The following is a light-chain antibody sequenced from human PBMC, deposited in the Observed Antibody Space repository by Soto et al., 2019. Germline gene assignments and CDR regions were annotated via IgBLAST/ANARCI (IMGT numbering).Light chain of an antibody. V-gene: IGKV3-15*01. J-gene: IGKJ2*01. CDR3: QQYSSWPSYT. CDR1: QSVNYN. CDR2: GAS. Sequence: EIVMTQSPATLSVSPGERATLACRASQSVNYNLAWYQQKHGQAPRLLIYGASTRATDVPARFSGSGSGTDFTLTIGSLQSEDFAVYYCQQYSSWPSYTFGQGTKLEIK.